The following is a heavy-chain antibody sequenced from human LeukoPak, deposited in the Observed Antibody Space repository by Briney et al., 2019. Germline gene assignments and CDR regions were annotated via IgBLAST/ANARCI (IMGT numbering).Heavy chain of an antibody. CDR1: GGTFSSYA. CDR3: ARAGGYSGYDFFDY. V-gene: IGHV1-69*04. J-gene: IGHJ4*02. Sequence: SVKVSCKASGGTFSSYAISWVRQAPGQGLEWMGRIIPILGIANYAQKFQGRVTITADKSTSTAYMELSSLRSEDTAVYYCARAGGYSGYDFFDYWGQGTLVTVCS. CDR2: IIPILGIA. D-gene: IGHD5-12*01.